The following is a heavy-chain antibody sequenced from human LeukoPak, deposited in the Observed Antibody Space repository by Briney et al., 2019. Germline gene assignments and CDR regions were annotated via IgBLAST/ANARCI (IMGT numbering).Heavy chain of an antibody. CDR1: VFTFSSYW. Sequence: QSGGSLRLSCAASVFTFSSYWMSWVRQAPWKGLEWVANIKQDGSEKHYVDSVKGRFTISRDNAKNSLYLQMNSLRAEDTAVYYCASWSSGYHDYWGQGTLVTVSS. CDR3: ASWSSGYHDY. CDR2: IKQDGSEK. D-gene: IGHD3-22*01. J-gene: IGHJ4*02. V-gene: IGHV3-7*03.